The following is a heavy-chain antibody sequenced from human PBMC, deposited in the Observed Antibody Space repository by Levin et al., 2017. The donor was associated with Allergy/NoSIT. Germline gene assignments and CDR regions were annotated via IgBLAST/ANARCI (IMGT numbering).Heavy chain of an antibody. J-gene: IGHJ3*02. CDR3: AREAELYYDSSGYYPDAFDI. CDR2: IYYSGST. CDR1: GDSISSSSDY. D-gene: IGHD3-22*01. Sequence: GSLRLSCTVSGDSISSSSDYWGWIRQPPGKGLEWIGSIYYSGSTYYNPSLKSRVTISVDTSKNQFSLKLSSVTAADTAVYYCAREAELYYDSSGYYPDAFDIWGQGTMVTVSS. V-gene: IGHV4-39*07.